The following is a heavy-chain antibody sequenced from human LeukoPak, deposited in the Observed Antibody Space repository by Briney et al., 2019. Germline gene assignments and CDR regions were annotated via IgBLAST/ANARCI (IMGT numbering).Heavy chain of an antibody. D-gene: IGHD3-22*01. CDR3: ARADYYYDSSGYSYPDY. V-gene: IGHV3-21*01. CDR1: GFTFSSYA. J-gene: IGHJ4*02. Sequence: GGSLRLSCAASGFTFSSYAMSWVRQAPGKGLEWVSSISSSSSYIYYADSVKGRFTTSRDNAKNSLYLQMNSLRAEDTAVYYCARADYYYDSSGYSYPDYWGQGTLVTVSS. CDR2: ISSSSSYI.